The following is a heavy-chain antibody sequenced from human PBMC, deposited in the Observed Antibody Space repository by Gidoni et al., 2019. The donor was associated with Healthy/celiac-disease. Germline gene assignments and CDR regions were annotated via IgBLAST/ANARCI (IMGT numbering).Heavy chain of an antibody. J-gene: IGHJ4*02. CDR3: ARDWGYCSGGSCYLAYYFDY. Sequence: QVQLVESGGGVVQPGRSLRLSCAASGFTFSSHGMHWVRQAPGKGLEWVAVIWYDGSNKYYADSVKGRFTISRDNSKNTLYLQMNSLRAEDTAVYYCARDWGYCSGGSCYLAYYFDYWGQGTLVTVS. V-gene: IGHV3-33*01. D-gene: IGHD2-15*01. CDR2: IWYDGSNK. CDR1: GFTFSSHG.